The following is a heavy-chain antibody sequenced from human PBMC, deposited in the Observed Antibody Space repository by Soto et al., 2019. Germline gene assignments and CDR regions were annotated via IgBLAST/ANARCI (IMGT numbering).Heavy chain of an antibody. CDR2: INHSGST. CDR3: ATPPLRGVHAIRGGYGMEV. D-gene: IGHD2-8*01. Sequence: PSETLSLTCAVYGGSFSGYYWSWIRQPPGKGLEWIGEINHSGSTNYNPSLKSRVTISVDTYKNQFSLKLSSVTAADTAVYYCATPPLRGVHAIRGGYGMEVWGQGSTVT. V-gene: IGHV4-34*01. CDR1: GGSFSGYY. J-gene: IGHJ6*02.